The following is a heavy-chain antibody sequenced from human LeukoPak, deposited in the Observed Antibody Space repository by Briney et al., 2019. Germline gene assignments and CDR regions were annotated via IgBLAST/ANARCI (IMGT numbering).Heavy chain of an antibody. CDR3: ARDLLYSSGWYWFDP. Sequence: ASVKVSCKASGYTFTSYDINWVRQATGQGLEWMGWMNPNSGNTGYAQKFQGRATMTRNTSISTAYMELSSLRSEDTAVYYCARDLLYSSGWYWFDPWGQGTLVTVSS. V-gene: IGHV1-8*01. J-gene: IGHJ5*02. CDR1: GYTFTSYD. D-gene: IGHD6-19*01. CDR2: MNPNSGNT.